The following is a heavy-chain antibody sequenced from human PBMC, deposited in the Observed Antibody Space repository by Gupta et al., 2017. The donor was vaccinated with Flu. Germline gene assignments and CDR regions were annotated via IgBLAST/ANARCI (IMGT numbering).Heavy chain of an antibody. V-gene: IGHV4-38-2*02. CDR3: ARDGVSSGWANYYYYGMDV. CDR2: IYHSGST. J-gene: IGHJ6*02. CDR1: GYSISSGYY. D-gene: IGHD6-19*01. Sequence: QVQLQESGPGLVKPSETLSLTCAVSGYSISSGYYWGWIRQPPGKGLEWIGSIYHSGSTYYNPSLKSRVTISVDTSKNQFSLKLSSVTAADTAVYYCARDGVSSGWANYYYYGMDVWGQGTTVTVSS.